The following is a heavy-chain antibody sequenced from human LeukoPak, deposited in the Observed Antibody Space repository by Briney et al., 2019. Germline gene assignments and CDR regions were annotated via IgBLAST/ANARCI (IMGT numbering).Heavy chain of an antibody. CDR3: AKHSYYYDSSGYYF. J-gene: IGHJ4*02. D-gene: IGHD3-22*01. Sequence: HSGGSLRLSCAASGFTFSSYDMSWVRQAPGKGLEWVSAISGSGGSTYYADSVKGRFTISRDNSKNTLYLQMNSLRAEDTAVYYCAKHSYYYDSSGYYFGGQGTLVTVSS. V-gene: IGHV3-23*01. CDR2: ISGSGGST. CDR1: GFTFSSYD.